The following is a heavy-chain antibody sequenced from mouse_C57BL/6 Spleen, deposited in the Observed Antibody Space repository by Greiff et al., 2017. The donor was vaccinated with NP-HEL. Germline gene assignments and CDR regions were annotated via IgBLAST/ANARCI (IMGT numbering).Heavy chain of an antibody. V-gene: IGHV1-18*01. Sequence: VQLKQSGPELVKPGASVKIPCKASGYTFTDYTMDWVKQSHGKSLEWIGDINPNNGGTIYNQKFKGKATLTVDKSSSTAYMELRSLTSEDTAVYYGARSGIYYGYDRAMDYWGQGTSVTVSS. CDR1: GYTFTDYT. J-gene: IGHJ4*01. D-gene: IGHD2-2*01. CDR3: ARSGIYYGYDRAMDY. CDR2: INPNNGGT.